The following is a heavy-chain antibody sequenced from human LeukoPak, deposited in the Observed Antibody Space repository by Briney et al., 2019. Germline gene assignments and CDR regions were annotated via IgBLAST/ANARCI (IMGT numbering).Heavy chain of an antibody. CDR3: ARWTNVLRYFAAFDY. J-gene: IGHJ4*02. D-gene: IGHD3-9*01. V-gene: IGHV3-7*01. CDR2: IKEDGSEK. CDR1: GFTFSRYW. Sequence: GGSLRLSCAASGFTFSRYWMSWVRQAPGKGLEWVANIKEDGSEKYYVDSVKGRFTISRDNAKNSLYLQMNSLRAEDTAVYYCARWTNVLRYFAAFDYWGQGTLVTVSS.